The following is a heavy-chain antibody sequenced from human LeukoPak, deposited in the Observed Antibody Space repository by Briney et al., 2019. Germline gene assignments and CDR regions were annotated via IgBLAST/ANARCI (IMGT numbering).Heavy chain of an antibody. V-gene: IGHV1-18*01. CDR3: ARAVVVVPAAIRVDYYYMDV. D-gene: IGHD2-2*02. J-gene: IGHJ6*03. CDR1: GYTFTSYG. Sequence: ASAKVSCKASGYTFTSYGISWVRQAPGQGLEWMGWISAYNGNTNYAQKLQGRVTMTTDTSTGTAYMELRSLRSDDTAVYYCARAVVVVPAAIRVDYYYMDVWGKGTTVTVSS. CDR2: ISAYNGNT.